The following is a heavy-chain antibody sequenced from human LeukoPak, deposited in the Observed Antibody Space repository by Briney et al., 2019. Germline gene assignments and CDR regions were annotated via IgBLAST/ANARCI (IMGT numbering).Heavy chain of an antibody. D-gene: IGHD1-14*01. J-gene: IGHJ4*02. CDR3: ASTTPKTGD. CDR2: ISSSSSYT. V-gene: IGHV3-21*01. CDR1: GFTFSSYS. Sequence: PGGSPRLSCAASGFTFSSYSMNWVRQAPGKGLEWVSSISSSSSYTYYADSVKGRFTISRDNAKNSLYLQMNSLRAEDTAVYYCASTTPKTGDWGQGTLVTVSS.